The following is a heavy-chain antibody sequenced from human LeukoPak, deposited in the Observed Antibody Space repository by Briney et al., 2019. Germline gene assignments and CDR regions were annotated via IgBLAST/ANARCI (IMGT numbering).Heavy chain of an antibody. CDR1: GGSFSGYY. D-gene: IGHD2-15*01. CDR3: ARGLDCSGGSCYVDY. V-gene: IGHV4-34*01. Sequence: PSETLSLTCAVYGGSFSGYYWSWIRQPPGKGLEWIGEINHSGSTNYNPSLKSQVTISVDTSKNQFSLKLSSVTAADTAVYYCARGLDCSGGSCYVDYWGQGTLVTVSS. CDR2: INHSGST. J-gene: IGHJ4*02.